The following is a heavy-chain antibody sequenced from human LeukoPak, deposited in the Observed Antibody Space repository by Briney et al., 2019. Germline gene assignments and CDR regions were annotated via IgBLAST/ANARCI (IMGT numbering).Heavy chain of an antibody. V-gene: IGHV3-23*01. CDR2: ISGSGGSA. J-gene: IGHJ4*02. CDR3: AKLGRYCSSTSCYYFDY. CDR1: GFTFSSYA. Sequence: GGSLRLSCAASGFTFSSYAMSWVRQAPGKGLDWVSAISGSGGSAYYADSVKGRFTISRDNSKNTLYLQMNSLRAEDTAVYYCAKLGRYCSSTSCYYFDYWGQGTLVTVSS. D-gene: IGHD2-2*01.